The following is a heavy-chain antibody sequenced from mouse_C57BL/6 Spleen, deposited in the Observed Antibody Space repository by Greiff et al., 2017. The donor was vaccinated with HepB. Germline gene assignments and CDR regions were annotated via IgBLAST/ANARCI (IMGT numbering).Heavy chain of an antibody. V-gene: IGHV1-9*01. CDR2: ILPGSGST. J-gene: IGHJ3*01. CDR3: ARYESTMVRRGFAY. D-gene: IGHD2-1*01. CDR1: GYTFTGYW. Sequence: QVQLKQSGAELMKPGASVKLSCKATGYTFTGYWIEWVKQRPGHGLEWIGEILPGSGSTNYNEKFKGKATFTADTSSNTAYMQLSSLTTEDSAIYYCARYESTMVRRGFAYWGQGTLVTVSA.